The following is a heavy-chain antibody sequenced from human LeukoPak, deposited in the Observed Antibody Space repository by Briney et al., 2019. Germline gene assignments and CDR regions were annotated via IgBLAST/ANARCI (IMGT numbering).Heavy chain of an antibody. CDR2: IYTSGST. Sequence: SETLSLTCTVSGGSISSYYWSWIRQFPGKGLEWIGYIYTSGSTNYNPSLKSRVTISVDTSKNQFSLKLSSVTAADTAVYYCARGVGTMIARAFDIWGQGTMVTVSS. CDR1: GGSISSYY. D-gene: IGHD3-22*01. J-gene: IGHJ3*02. V-gene: IGHV4-4*08. CDR3: ARGVGTMIARAFDI.